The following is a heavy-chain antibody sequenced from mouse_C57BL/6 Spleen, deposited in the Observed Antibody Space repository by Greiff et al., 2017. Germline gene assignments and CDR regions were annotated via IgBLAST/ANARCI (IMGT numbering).Heavy chain of an antibody. CDR3: ARDVRMVTTEYYFDD. CDR1: GFTFSSYA. CDR2: ISDGGSYT. Sequence: EVKVVESGGGLVKPGGSLKLSCAASGFTFSSYAMSWVRQTPEKRLEWVATISDGGSYTYYPDNVKGRFTISRDNAKNNLYLQMSHLKSEDTAMYYCARDVRMVTTEYYFDDWGQGTTLTVSS. V-gene: IGHV5-4*01. D-gene: IGHD2-2*01. J-gene: IGHJ2*01.